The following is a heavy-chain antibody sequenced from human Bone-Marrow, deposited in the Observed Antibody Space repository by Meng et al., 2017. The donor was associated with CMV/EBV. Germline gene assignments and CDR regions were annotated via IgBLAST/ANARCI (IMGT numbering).Heavy chain of an antibody. V-gene: IGHV3-13*01. CDR1: GFTFSSYD. CDR2: IGTAGDT. Sequence: GESRKISCAASGFTFSSYDMHWVRQATGKGLEWVSAIGTAGDTYYPGSVKGRFTISRENAKNSLYLQMNSLRAGDTAVYYCARDRIVGAGGYYGMDVWGQGTTVTVSS. CDR3: ARDRIVGAGGYYGMDV. D-gene: IGHD1-26*01. J-gene: IGHJ6*02.